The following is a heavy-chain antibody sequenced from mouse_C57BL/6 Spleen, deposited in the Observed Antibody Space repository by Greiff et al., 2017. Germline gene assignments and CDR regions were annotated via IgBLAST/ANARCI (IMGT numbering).Heavy chain of an antibody. D-gene: IGHD1-1*01. V-gene: IGHV1-80*01. Sequence: VNLVESGAELVKPGASVKISCKASGYAFSSYWMNWVKQRPGKGLEWIGQIYPGDGDTNYNGKFKGKATLTADKSSSTAYMQLSSLTSEDSAVXFCARSDYYGSSLYFDYWGQGTTLTVSS. CDR3: ARSDYYGSSLYFDY. CDR2: IYPGDGDT. J-gene: IGHJ2*01. CDR1: GYAFSSYW.